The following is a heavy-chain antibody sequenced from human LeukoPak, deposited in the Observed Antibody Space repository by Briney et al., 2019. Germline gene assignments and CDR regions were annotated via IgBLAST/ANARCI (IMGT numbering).Heavy chain of an antibody. V-gene: IGHV3-7*01. CDR3: ARNRLRLES. J-gene: IGHJ4*02. D-gene: IGHD2/OR15-2a*01. CDR1: GFTFSSYG. CDR2: IKTDGSDK. Sequence: GGSLRLSCAASGFTFSSYGMHWVRQAPGKGLEWVANIKTDGSDKYYVDSVKGRFTISRDNAKNSLYLQMNSLRVEDTAVYYCARNRLRLESWGQGILVTVSS.